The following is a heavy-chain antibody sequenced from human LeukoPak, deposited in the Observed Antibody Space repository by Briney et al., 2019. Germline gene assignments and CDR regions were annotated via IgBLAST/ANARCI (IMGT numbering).Heavy chain of an antibody. V-gene: IGHV1-2*02. J-gene: IGHJ4*02. CDR1: GYTFTGYF. D-gene: IGHD3-3*01. CDR2: INPNTGGT. CDR3: ALEPRIFGVVINTDDY. Sequence: GASVRVSCKASGYTFTGYFMHWVRQAPGQGLDWMGWINPNTGGTKYAQKFQGRVTMTRDTSISTAYMELSRLRSDDTAVYYCALEPRIFGVVINTDDYWGQGTLVTVSS.